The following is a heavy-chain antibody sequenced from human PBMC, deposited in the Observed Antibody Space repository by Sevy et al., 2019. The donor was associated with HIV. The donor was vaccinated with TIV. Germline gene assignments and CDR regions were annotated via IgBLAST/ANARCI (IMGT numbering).Heavy chain of an antibody. CDR2: IFPSGGS. J-gene: IGHJ5*01. Sequence: SETLSLTCTVSGGSVRSGRYYWTWIRQSAGKGLAWIGRIFPSGGSNFNPSMMSRVSMSIDTSKKQFSLRLTSVTAADTAVYYCARDEGDGYNYGFFDSWGPGTLVTVSS. V-gene: IGHV4-61*02. CDR3: ARDEGDGYNYGFFDS. CDR1: GGSVRSGRYY. D-gene: IGHD5-12*01.